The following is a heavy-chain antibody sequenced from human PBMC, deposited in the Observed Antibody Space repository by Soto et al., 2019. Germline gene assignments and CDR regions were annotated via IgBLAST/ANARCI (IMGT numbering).Heavy chain of an antibody. CDR1: GFTVSSNY. J-gene: IGHJ4*02. D-gene: IGHD6-19*01. V-gene: IGHV3-53*01. Sequence: GGSLRLSCAASGFTVSSNYMSWVRQAPGKGLEWVSVIYSGGSTYYADSVKGRFTISRDNSKNTLYLQMNSLRAEDTAVYYCARSRSIEVDGYIDYWGKGTLVTV. CDR3: ARSRSIEVDGYIDY. CDR2: IYSGGST.